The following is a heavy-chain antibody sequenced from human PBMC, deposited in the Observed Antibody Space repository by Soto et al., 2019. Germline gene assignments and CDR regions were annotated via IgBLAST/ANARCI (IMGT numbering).Heavy chain of an antibody. Sequence: QVQLVQSGAEVKKPGASVKVSCKASGYTFTSYAMHWVRQAPGQRLEWMGWINAGNGNTKYSQKLQGRVTITRDTSASTAYMELSSLRSEDTDVYYCARGPGGPDGPGDYWGQGTLVTVSS. CDR2: INAGNGNT. V-gene: IGHV1-3*01. D-gene: IGHD2-15*01. CDR1: GYTFTSYA. CDR3: ARGPGGPDGPGDY. J-gene: IGHJ4*02.